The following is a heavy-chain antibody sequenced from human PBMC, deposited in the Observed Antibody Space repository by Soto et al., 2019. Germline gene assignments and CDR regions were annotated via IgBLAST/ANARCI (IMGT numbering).Heavy chain of an antibody. Sequence: SVKVSCKASGGNFSSYAISWVRQAPGQGLEWMGGIIPIFGTANYAQKFQGRVTITADESTSTAYMELSGLRSEDTAVYYCARGQYSSSWYGNYYYYGMDVWGQ. CDR3: ARGQYSSSWYGNYYYYGMDV. J-gene: IGHJ6*02. CDR1: GGNFSSYA. V-gene: IGHV1-69*13. CDR2: IIPIFGTA. D-gene: IGHD6-13*01.